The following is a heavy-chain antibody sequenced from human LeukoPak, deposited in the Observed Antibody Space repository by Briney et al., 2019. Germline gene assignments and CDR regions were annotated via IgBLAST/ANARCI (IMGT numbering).Heavy chain of an antibody. D-gene: IGHD5-18*01. CDR2: IYYSGST. V-gene: IGHV4-59*01. CDR1: GGSISSYY. Sequence: SETLSLTCTVSGGSISSYYWSWIRQPPGKGLEWIGYIYYSGSTNYNPSLKSRVTISVDTSKNQFSLKLSSVTAADTAVYYCARGGIQLDDAFDIWGQGTMVTVSS. J-gene: IGHJ3*02. CDR3: ARGGIQLDDAFDI.